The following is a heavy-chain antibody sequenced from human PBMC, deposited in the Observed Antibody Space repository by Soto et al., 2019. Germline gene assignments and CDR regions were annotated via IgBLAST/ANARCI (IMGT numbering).Heavy chain of an antibody. CDR1: GFTFSSYS. V-gene: IGHV3-21*01. CDR3: ASHPRDSSGYWYYFDY. CDR2: ISSSSSYI. J-gene: IGHJ4*02. D-gene: IGHD3-22*01. Sequence: GESLKISCAASGFTFSSYSMNWVRQAPGKGLEWVSSISSSSSYIYYADSVKGRFTISRVNAKNSLYLQMNSLRAEDTAVYYCASHPRDSSGYWYYFDYWGQGTLVTVSS.